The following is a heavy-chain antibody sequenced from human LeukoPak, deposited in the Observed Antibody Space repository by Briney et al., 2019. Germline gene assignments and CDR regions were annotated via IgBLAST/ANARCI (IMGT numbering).Heavy chain of an antibody. Sequence: PSETLSLTCTVSGGSTSSGGYYWSWIRQHPGKGLEWIACIYYNGSTYYNPSLKSRLTMSVDTSDNQFSLKLSSVTAADTAVYYCARGDYDILTGYPTYYFDYWGQGTLVTVSS. CDR1: GGSTSSGGYY. CDR3: ARGDYDILTGYPTYYFDY. D-gene: IGHD3-9*01. J-gene: IGHJ4*02. V-gene: IGHV4-31*03. CDR2: IYYNGST.